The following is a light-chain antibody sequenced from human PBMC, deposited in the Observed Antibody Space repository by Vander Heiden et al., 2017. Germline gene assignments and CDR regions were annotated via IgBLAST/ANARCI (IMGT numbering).Light chain of an antibody. CDR3: QQLNTYQT. CDR2: AAS. V-gene: IGKV1-9*01. CDR1: QDISNY. Sequence: IQLTQSPSSLSDSVGDRVTTTCRASQDISNYLAWYQQKPGKAPKLLIYAASTLEGGVPSRFSGSGSGTDFTLTISSLQPADFATYYCQQLNTYQTFGQGTKLEIK. J-gene: IGKJ2*01.